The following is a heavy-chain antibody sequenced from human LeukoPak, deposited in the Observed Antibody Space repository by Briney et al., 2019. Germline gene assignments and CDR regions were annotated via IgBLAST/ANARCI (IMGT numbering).Heavy chain of an antibody. D-gene: IGHD2-2*01. V-gene: IGHV3-23*01. CDR1: GFTFSSYA. J-gene: IGHJ6*03. CDR2: ISGSGGST. Sequence: GGSLRLSCAASGFTFSSYAMSWVRQAPGKGLEWVSAISGSGGSTYYADSVKGRFTISRDNSKNTLYLQMNSLRAEDTAVYYRAKVGYCSSTSCYGGAYYYYYMDVWGKGTTVTVSS. CDR3: AKVGYCSSTSCYGGAYYYYYMDV.